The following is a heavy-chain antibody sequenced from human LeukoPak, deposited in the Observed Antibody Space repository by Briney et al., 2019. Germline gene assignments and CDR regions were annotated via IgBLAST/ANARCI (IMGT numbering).Heavy chain of an antibody. CDR3: ARDTSYTSETCCNDYFDS. J-gene: IGHJ4*02. CDR1: GGSLNNHY. CDR2: ISHTGNT. Sequence: SETLSLTCTVSGGSLNNHYWSWVRQPPGKALEWIGYISHTGNTRSHPSLKSRVTISVDTSKNQSSLKLGSVTAADTAVYYCARDTSYTSETCCNDYFDSWGQGTLVTVSS. V-gene: IGHV4-59*11. D-gene: IGHD2/OR15-2a*01.